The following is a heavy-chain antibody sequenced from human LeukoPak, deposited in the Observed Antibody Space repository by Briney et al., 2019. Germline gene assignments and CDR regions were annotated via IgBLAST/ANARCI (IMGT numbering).Heavy chain of an antibody. D-gene: IGHD6-19*01. J-gene: IGHJ5*02. CDR2: IKQDGSVQ. Sequence: PGGSLRLSCAASKFTFSSYWMSWVRQAPGKGLEWVANIKQDGSVQFYMDSLKGRFSVSRDNAKNSLYLQMNGLRVEDTAVYYCMRLQIAVAGPNWFDPWGQGTLVTVSS. CDR3: MRLQIAVAGPNWFDP. V-gene: IGHV3-7*01. CDR1: KFTFSSYW.